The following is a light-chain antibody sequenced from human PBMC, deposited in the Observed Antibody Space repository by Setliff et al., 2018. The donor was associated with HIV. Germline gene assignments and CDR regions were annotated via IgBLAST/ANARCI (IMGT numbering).Light chain of an antibody. CDR3: SSYAGSNNV. J-gene: IGLJ1*01. Sequence: QSALTQPPSASGSPGQSVTISCTGTSGDVGGYNFVSWYQQHPGKAPKLMIYEVNKRPSGVPDRFSGSKSGNTASLTVSGLQAEDEADYYCSSYAGSNNVFGTGTKVTVL. CDR2: EVN. V-gene: IGLV2-8*01. CDR1: SGDVGGYNF.